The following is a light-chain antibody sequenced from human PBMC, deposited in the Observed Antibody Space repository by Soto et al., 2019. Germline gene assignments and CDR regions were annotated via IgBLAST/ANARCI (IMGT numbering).Light chain of an antibody. V-gene: IGLV2-14*01. CDR2: EVN. CDR3: SSYTNRNTA. J-gene: IGLJ3*02. CDR1: SSDFSLYNY. Sequence: QSALTQPASVSGSPGQSITISCTGTSSDFSLYNYVSWYQQHPGKAPKLIIYEVNNRPSGVSSRFSGSKSGNTASLTISGLQPEDEADYYCSSYTNRNTAFGGGTKVTVL.